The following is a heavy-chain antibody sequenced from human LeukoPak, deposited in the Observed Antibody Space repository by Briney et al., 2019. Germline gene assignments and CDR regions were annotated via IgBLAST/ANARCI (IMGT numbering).Heavy chain of an antibody. J-gene: IGHJ4*02. D-gene: IGHD4-11*01. V-gene: IGHV4-38-2*01. CDR2: IYHSGST. CDR1: GYSISSNYY. Sequence: PSETLSLTCAVSGYSISSNYYWGWIRQPPGKGLEWIGSIYHSGSTYYNPSLKSRVTIPVDTSKNQFSLKLSSVTAADTAVYYCARGSYSNSDYWGQGTLVTVSS. CDR3: ARGSYSNSDY.